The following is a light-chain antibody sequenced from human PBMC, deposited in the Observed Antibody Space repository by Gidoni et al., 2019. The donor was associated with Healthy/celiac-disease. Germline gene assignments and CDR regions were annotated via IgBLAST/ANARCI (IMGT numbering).Light chain of an antibody. Sequence: HSVLTQPPSPSGTPGQRVTISCSGSSSNIGSNYVYWYQQLPGTAPNLLIYRNNQRPSGVPDRFSGSKSGTSASLAISGLRSEDEADYYCAAWDDSLSGSWVFGGGTKLTVL. CDR3: AAWDDSLSGSWV. CDR2: RNN. J-gene: IGLJ3*02. CDR1: SSNIGSNY. V-gene: IGLV1-47*01.